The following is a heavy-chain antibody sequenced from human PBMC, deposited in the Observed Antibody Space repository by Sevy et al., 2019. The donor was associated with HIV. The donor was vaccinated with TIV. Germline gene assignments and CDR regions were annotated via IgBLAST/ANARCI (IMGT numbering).Heavy chain of an antibody. CDR3: ARNLSPSGAFDI. J-gene: IGHJ3*02. CDR1: GFTFTHAW. CDR2: ISGSSGTT. Sequence: GGSLRLSCATSGFTFTHAWMNWVRQAPGKGLEWLSVISGSSGTTYAAESVKGRFTISRDNSKNTLYLHMSSLGAEDTAVYYCARNLSPSGAFDIWGQGTRVTVSS. D-gene: IGHD6-25*01. V-gene: IGHV3-23*01.